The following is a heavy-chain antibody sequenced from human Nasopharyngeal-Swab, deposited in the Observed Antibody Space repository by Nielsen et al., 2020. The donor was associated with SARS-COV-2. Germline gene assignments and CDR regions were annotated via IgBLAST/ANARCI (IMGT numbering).Heavy chain of an antibody. J-gene: IGHJ6*04. CDR1: GGSISSYY. CDR2: IYYSGST. D-gene: IGHD3-3*01. Sequence: SETLSLTCTVSGGSISSYYWSWIRQPPGKGLEWIGYIYYSGSTNYNPSLKSRVTISVDTSKNQFSLKLSSVTAADTAVYYCARGYYDFWSGYYEYYYSMDVWGKGTTVTVSS. CDR3: ARGYYDFWSGYYEYYYSMDV. V-gene: IGHV4-59*01.